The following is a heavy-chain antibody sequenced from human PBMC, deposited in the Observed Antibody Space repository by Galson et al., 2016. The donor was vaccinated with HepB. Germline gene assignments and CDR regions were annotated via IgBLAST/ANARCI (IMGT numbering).Heavy chain of an antibody. CDR3: ARDLGYHRFDF. CDR2: INSDGSST. D-gene: IGHD3-16*02. J-gene: IGHJ4*02. V-gene: IGHV3-74*01. CDR1: GFTFSSSW. Sequence: SLRLSCAASGFTFSSSWMHWVRQAPGKGLVWVSRINSDGSSTNYADSVKGRFTIPRDKAKNTLYLQMNSLRAEDTAVYYCARDLGYHRFDFWGQGTLVTVSS.